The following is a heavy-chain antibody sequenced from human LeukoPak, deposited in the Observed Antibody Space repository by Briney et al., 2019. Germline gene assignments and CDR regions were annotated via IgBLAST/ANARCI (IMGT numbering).Heavy chain of an antibody. V-gene: IGHV1-18*01. D-gene: IGHD3-16*01. CDR2: ISAYNGNT. Sequence: ASVKVSCKASRYTFTSYGISWVRQAPGQGLEWMGWISAYNGNTNYAQKLQGRVTMTTNPSTSTAYMELRSLRSHATPVYYCARDGGGSRGGGGLDYWGQGTLVTVSS. J-gene: IGHJ4*02. CDR3: ARDGGGSRGGGGLDY. CDR1: RYTFTSYG.